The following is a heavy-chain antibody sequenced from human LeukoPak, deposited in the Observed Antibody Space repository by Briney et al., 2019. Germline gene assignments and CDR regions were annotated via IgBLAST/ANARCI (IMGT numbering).Heavy chain of an antibody. J-gene: IGHJ4*02. CDR2: IYYSGST. D-gene: IGHD4-17*01. CDR1: GGSISSGDYY. CDR3: AREDYGDYLPVY. V-gene: IGHV4-30-4*01. Sequence: KPSETLSLTCTVSGGSISSGDYYWSWIRQPPGKGLEWIGYIYYSGSTYYNPSFKSRVTISVDTPKNQFSLKLSSVTAADTAVYYCAREDYGDYLPVYWGQGTLVTVSS.